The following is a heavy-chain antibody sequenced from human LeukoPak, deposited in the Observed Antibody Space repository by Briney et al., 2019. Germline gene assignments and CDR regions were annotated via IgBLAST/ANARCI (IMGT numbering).Heavy chain of an antibody. CDR1: GYTFTSYA. CDR3: ARVVVSSGYSSSWPSDF. D-gene: IGHD6-13*01. CDR2: INAGNGNT. Sequence: ASVKVSCKASGYTFTSYAMHWVRQAPGHRLEWMGWINAGNGNTKYSQKFQGRVTITRDTSASTAYMELSSLRSEDTAVYYCARVVVSSGYSSSWPSDFWGQGTLVTVSS. J-gene: IGHJ4*02. V-gene: IGHV1-3*01.